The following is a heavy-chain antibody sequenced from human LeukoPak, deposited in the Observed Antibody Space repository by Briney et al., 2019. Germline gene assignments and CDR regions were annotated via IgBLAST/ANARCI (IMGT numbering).Heavy chain of an antibody. V-gene: IGHV4-39*07. CDR1: GGSISSSSYY. CDR2: IYYSGST. D-gene: IGHD3-22*01. CDR3: ARVNYYDSSGSLDY. Sequence: SETLSLTCTVSGGSISSSSYYWGWIRQPPGKGLKWIGSIYYSGSTYYNPSLKSRVTISVDTSRNQFSLKLSSVTAADTAVYYCARVNYYDSSGSLDYWGQGTLVTVSS. J-gene: IGHJ4*02.